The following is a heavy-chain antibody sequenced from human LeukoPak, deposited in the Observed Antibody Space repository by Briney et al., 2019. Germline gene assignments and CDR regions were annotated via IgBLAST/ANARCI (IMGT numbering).Heavy chain of an antibody. CDR1: GFTFSGSA. CDR3: TRHRGEEGANDFDY. D-gene: IGHD1-26*01. Sequence: GGSLRLSCAASGFTFSGSAMHWVRHASGKGLEWVGRIRSKANSYATAYAASVKGRFTISRDDSKNTAYLQMNSLKTEDTAVYYCTRHRGEEGANDFDYWGQGTLVTVSS. V-gene: IGHV3-73*01. J-gene: IGHJ4*02. CDR2: IRSKANSYAT.